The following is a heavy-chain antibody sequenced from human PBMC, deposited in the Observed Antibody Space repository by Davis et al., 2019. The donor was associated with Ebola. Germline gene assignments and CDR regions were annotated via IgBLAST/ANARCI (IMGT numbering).Heavy chain of an antibody. J-gene: IGHJ3*01. CDR3: TRDATWLVNSDAFDL. V-gene: IGHV3-9*01. CDR2: VSWNTDDI. Sequence: PGGSLRLSCEPSGVTFDDYGMHWVRQGPGKGLEWVSSVSWNTDDIAYADSVKGRFTISRDSAKKSISLQMNSLRVEDTGLYFCTRDATWLVNSDAFDLWGQGTMVTVSS. CDR1: GVTFDDYG. D-gene: IGHD6-6*01.